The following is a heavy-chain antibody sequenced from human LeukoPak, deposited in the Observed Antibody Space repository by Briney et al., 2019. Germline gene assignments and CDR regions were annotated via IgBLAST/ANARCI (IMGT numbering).Heavy chain of an antibody. CDR1: GFTFSSYG. CDR2: ISYDGSNK. V-gene: IGHV3-30*18. D-gene: IGHD3-10*01. J-gene: IGHJ6*02. Sequence: PGGSLRLSCAASGFTFSSYGMHWVRQAPGKGLEWVAVISYDGSNKYYADSVEGRFTISRDNSKNTLYLQMNSLRAEDTAVYYCAKDQLVRGVIYYYGMDVWGQGTTVTVSS. CDR3: AKDQLVRGVIYYYGMDV.